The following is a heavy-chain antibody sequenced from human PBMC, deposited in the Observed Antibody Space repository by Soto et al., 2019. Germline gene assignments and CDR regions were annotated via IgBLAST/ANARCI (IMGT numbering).Heavy chain of an antibody. Sequence: EVQLVESGGGVVRPGGSLRLSCAASGFTFDDYGMSWVRQAPGKGLEWVSGINWNGGSTGYADSVKGRFTISRDNAKNSLYLQMNSLRAEDTALYYCASNRAAGYSGSDYDYYGMDVWGQGTTVTVSS. V-gene: IGHV3-20*04. CDR1: GFTFDDYG. CDR2: INWNGGST. D-gene: IGHD1-26*01. CDR3: ASNRAAGYSGSDYDYYGMDV. J-gene: IGHJ6*02.